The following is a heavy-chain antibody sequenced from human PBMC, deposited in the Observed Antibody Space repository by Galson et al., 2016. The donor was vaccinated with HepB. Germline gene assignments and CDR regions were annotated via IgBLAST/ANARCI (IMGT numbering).Heavy chain of an antibody. V-gene: IGHV5-51*01. J-gene: IGHJ4*02. CDR2: IYPGDSDT. Sequence: QSGAEVKKPGESLKISCKGSGYRFTTYWIGWVRQMPGKGLEWMGIIYPGDSDTKYSPSFQGPVTISVDKSISTAYLQWSSLRASDTAMYYCARWANDYSNYYKVFDYWGQGTLVTVSS. D-gene: IGHD4-11*01. CDR1: GYRFTTYW. CDR3: ARWANDYSNYYKVFDY.